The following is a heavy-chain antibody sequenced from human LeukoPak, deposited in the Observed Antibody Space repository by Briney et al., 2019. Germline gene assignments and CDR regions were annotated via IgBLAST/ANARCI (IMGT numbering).Heavy chain of an antibody. V-gene: IGHV1-18*01. CDR2: ISAYNGNT. Sequence: ASVKVSCKASGCTFTSYGISWVRQAPGQGLEWMGWISAYNGNTSYAQKLQGRVTMTTDTSTSTAYMELRSLRSDDTAVYYCARDDWQWLELDYWGQGTLVTVSS. CDR3: ARDDWQWLELDY. D-gene: IGHD6-19*01. CDR1: GCTFTSYG. J-gene: IGHJ4*02.